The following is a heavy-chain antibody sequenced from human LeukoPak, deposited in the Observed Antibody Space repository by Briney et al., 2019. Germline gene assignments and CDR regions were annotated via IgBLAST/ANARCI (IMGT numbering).Heavy chain of an antibody. CDR3: AKYLRTLPYYYDSSGYPLPLDY. CDR1: GFTFSSYG. CDR2: ISGSGGST. D-gene: IGHD3-22*01. Sequence: GGSLRLSCAASGFTFSSYGMSWVRQAPGKGLEWVSAISGSGGSTYYADSVKGRFTISRDNSKNTLYLQMNSLRAEDTAVYYCAKYLRTLPYYYDSSGYPLPLDYWGQGTLVTVSS. V-gene: IGHV3-23*01. J-gene: IGHJ4*02.